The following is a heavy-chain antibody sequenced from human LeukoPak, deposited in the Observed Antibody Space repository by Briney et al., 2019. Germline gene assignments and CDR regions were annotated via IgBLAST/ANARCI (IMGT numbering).Heavy chain of an antibody. Sequence: SETLSLTCTVSGGSISSSSYSWGCIRQSPGKGLEWIGFIDYSGSTYYNPSLKSRVTISVDTSKNQFSLKLSSVTAADTAVYYCAYSSSWSLGYFDLWGRGTLVTVSS. D-gene: IGHD6-13*01. CDR3: AYSSSWSLGYFDL. CDR1: GGSISSSSYS. V-gene: IGHV4-39*01. CDR2: IDYSGST. J-gene: IGHJ2*01.